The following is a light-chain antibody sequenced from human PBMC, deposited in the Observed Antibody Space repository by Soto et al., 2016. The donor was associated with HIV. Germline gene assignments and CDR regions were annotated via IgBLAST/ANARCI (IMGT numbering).Light chain of an antibody. J-gene: IGKJ3*01. Sequence: RVTITCRASQGIASWLAWYQQKPGKAPKLLIYSASNLQSGVPTRFSGSGSGTDFTLTISSLQPEDFATYYCQQANAFLGITFGPGTKVDMK. CDR2: SAS. CDR1: QGIASW. V-gene: IGKV1-12*01. CDR3: QQANAFLGIT.